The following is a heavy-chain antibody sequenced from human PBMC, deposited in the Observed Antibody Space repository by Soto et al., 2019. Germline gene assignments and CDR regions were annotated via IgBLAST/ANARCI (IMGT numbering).Heavy chain of an antibody. J-gene: IGHJ4*02. CDR1: GFTFSSYA. Sequence: GGSPRLVFAASGFTFSSYAMSWVRQAPGKGLEWVSAISGSGGSTYYADSVKGRFTISRDNSKNTLYLQMNSLRAEDTAVYYCAKDFFYFDYWGQGTLVTVSS. D-gene: IGHD3-3*01. V-gene: IGHV3-23*01. CDR2: ISGSGGST. CDR3: AKDFFYFDY.